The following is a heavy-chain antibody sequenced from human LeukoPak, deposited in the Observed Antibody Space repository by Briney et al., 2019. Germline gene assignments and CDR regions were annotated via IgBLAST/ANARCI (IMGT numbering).Heavy chain of an antibody. D-gene: IGHD6-19*01. V-gene: IGHV4-30-2*01. CDR2: IYHSGST. CDR1: GGSISSGGYS. CDR3: ARALAAVAGTPFDY. J-gene: IGHJ4*02. Sequence: SETLSLTCAVSGGSISSGGYSWSWIRQPPGKGLEWIGYIYHSGSTYYNPSLKSRVTISVDRSKNQFSLKLSSVTAADTAVYYCARALAAVAGTPFDYWGQGTLVTVSS.